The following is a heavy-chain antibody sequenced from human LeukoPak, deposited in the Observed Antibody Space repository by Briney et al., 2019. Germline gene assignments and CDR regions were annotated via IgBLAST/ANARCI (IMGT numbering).Heavy chain of an antibody. D-gene: IGHD2-2*01. CDR3: AKARDIVVVPAAMCALDV. Sequence: PGGSLRLSCAATGFTFSNYAMNWVRQALGKGLEWVSAVSGSGGYTYYVDSVRGRFTISRDNSKNTLYLQLNSLTAEDTAVYYCAKARDIVVVPAAMCALDVWGQGTTVTVSS. CDR2: VSGSGGYT. CDR1: GFTFSNYA. J-gene: IGHJ6*02. V-gene: IGHV3-23*01.